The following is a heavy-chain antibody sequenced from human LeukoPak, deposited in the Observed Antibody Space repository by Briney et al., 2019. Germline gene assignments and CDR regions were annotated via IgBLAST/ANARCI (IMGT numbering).Heavy chain of an antibody. Sequence: GGSLRLSCAASGFTFSTYSMHWVRQAPGKGLEWVAIISYDGSKKYYADSVKGRFTISRDNSKNTLFLQMNSLRPEDTAVYYCARDLKTDYWGQGALVTVSS. J-gene: IGHJ4*02. V-gene: IGHV3-30*04. CDR1: GFTFSTYS. CDR2: ISYDGSKK. CDR3: ARDLKTDY.